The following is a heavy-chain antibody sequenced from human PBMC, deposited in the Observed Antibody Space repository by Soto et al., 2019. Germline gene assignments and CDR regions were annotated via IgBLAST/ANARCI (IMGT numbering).Heavy chain of an antibody. Sequence: QVQLVESGGGVVQPGRSLRLSCAASGFTFSSYGMHWVRRAPGKGLEWVAVIWYDGSNKYYADSVKGRFTISRDNSKNTLYLQMNSLRAEDTAVYYCARDLYGENYYYGMDVWGQGTTVTVSS. V-gene: IGHV3-33*01. J-gene: IGHJ6*02. CDR3: ARDLYGENYYYGMDV. CDR2: IWYDGSNK. D-gene: IGHD4-17*01. CDR1: GFTFSSYG.